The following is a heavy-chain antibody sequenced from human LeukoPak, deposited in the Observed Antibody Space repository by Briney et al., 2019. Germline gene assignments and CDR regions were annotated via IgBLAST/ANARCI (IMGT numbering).Heavy chain of an antibody. CDR2: ISGDGSRT. CDR1: GFTFDDYA. J-gene: IGHJ4*02. D-gene: IGHD6-19*01. CDR3: AKVRPTRFVESSGWLELGY. V-gene: IGHV3-43*02. Sequence: PGGSLRLSCAASGFTFDDYAMRWVRQAPGKGLEWVSLISGDGSRTYYADSVKGRFTISRDNSKNSLYLQMNSLRTEDTAFYYCAKVRPTRFVESSGWLELGYWGQGTLVTVSS.